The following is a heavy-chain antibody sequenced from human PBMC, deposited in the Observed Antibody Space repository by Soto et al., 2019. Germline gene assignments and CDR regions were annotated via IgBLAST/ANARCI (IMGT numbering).Heavy chain of an antibody. Sequence: QVQLVQSGAEEKKPGASVKVSCKAFGYTFTSYAMHWVRQAPGQRLEWMGWINAGNGNTKYSQKFQGRVTITRDTSASTAYMELSSLRSEDTAVYYCASAYCGGDCSNYYYGMDVWGQGTTVTVSS. CDR3: ASAYCGGDCSNYYYGMDV. J-gene: IGHJ6*02. CDR1: GYTFTSYA. CDR2: INAGNGNT. V-gene: IGHV1-3*05. D-gene: IGHD2-21*02.